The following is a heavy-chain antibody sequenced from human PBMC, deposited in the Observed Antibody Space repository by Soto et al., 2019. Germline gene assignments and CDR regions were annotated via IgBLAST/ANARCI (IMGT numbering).Heavy chain of an antibody. V-gene: IGHV1-69*13. CDR1: GGTFSSYA. CDR2: IIPIFGTA. Sequence: ASVKVSCKASGGTFSSYAISWVRQATGQGLEWMGGIIPIFGTANYAQKFQGRVTITADESTSTAYMELSSLRSEDTAVYYCVSTDSYDSSGYYPKYYFDYWGQGTLVTVSS. D-gene: IGHD3-22*01. CDR3: VSTDSYDSSGYYPKYYFDY. J-gene: IGHJ4*02.